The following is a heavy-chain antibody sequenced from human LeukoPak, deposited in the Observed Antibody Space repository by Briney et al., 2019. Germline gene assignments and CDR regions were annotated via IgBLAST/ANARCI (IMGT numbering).Heavy chain of an antibody. V-gene: IGHV4-59*01. Sequence: SETLSLTCAVYGGSFSSYYWSWIRQPPGKGLEWIGYIYYSGSTNYKPSVKSRVTISVDTSKNQFSLKLSSVTAADTAVYYCARGGYYGSGNDFRFDPWGQGTLVTVSS. J-gene: IGHJ5*02. CDR3: ARGGYYGSGNDFRFDP. CDR1: GGSFSSYY. CDR2: IYYSGST. D-gene: IGHD3-10*01.